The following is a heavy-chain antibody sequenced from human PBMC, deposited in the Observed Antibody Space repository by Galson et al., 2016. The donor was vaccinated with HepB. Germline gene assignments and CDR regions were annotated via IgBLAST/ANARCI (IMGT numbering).Heavy chain of an antibody. J-gene: IGHJ4*02. CDR1: GFTFSSYE. CDR2: ISSSGSTI. Sequence: SLRLSCAASGFTFSSYEMNWVRQAPGKGLEWVSYISSSGSTIYYADSVKGRFTIPRDNAKNSLYRQMNSLRAEDTAVYYCARGYGPLSIAAAGTVCGYWGQGTLVTVSS. D-gene: IGHD6-13*01. CDR3: ARGYGPLSIAAAGTVCGY. V-gene: IGHV3-48*03.